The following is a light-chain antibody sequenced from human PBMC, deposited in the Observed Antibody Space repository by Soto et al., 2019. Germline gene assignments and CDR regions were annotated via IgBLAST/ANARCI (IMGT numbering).Light chain of an antibody. CDR1: QSVSSNY. CDR2: GAS. V-gene: IGKV3-20*01. Sequence: EIVLTQSPDTLSLSPGERATLSCRASQSVSSNYLAWYQQKPGQAPRLLSYGASSRVTGIPDRFSGSGSGTDFTLTISRLEPEDFAVYYCQQFGNSPMYTFGQGTKLEIK. J-gene: IGKJ2*01. CDR3: QQFGNSPMYT.